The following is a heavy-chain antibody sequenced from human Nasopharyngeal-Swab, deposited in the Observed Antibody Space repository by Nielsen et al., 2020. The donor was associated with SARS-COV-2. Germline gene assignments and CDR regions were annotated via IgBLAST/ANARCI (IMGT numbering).Heavy chain of an antibody. CDR2: ISSSGSTI. D-gene: IGHD3-22*01. Sequence: GGSLRLSCAASGFTLSSYEMNWVRQAPGKGLEWVSYISSSGSTIYYADSVKGRLTISRDNAKNSLYLQMNSLRAEDTAVYYCARDDSSPHVGAFDIWGQGTMVTVSS. CDR3: ARDDSSPHVGAFDI. J-gene: IGHJ3*02. V-gene: IGHV3-48*03. CDR1: GFTLSSYE.